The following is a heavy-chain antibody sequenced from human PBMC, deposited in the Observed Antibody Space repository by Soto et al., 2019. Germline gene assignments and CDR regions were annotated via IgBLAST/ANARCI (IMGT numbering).Heavy chain of an antibody. J-gene: IGHJ6*02. CDR2: ISSSGSTI. Sequence: PGGSLRLSCAASGFTFSGYEMNWVRQAPGKGLEWVSYISSSGSTIYYADSVKGRFTISRDNAKNSLYLQMNSLRAEDTAVYYRARDKLDDFYGMDVWGQGTTVTVSS. CDR3: ARDKLDDFYGMDV. V-gene: IGHV3-48*03. CDR1: GFTFSGYE. D-gene: IGHD3-3*01.